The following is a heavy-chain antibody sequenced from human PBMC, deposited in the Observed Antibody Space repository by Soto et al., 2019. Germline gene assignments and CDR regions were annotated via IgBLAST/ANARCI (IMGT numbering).Heavy chain of an antibody. Sequence: EVQLVESGGGLVQPGESLRLSCAASGFTFSTYWMTWVRQPPGKGLEWVANIDQDGSERYDVDSVRGRFTISRDNAKNSLCLQMNSLGVEDTAVYYCLCGGNFFVYWGQGTLVTVSP. V-gene: IGHV3-7*01. CDR1: GFTFSTYW. J-gene: IGHJ4*02. CDR3: LCGGNFFVY. D-gene: IGHD3-16*01. CDR2: IDQDGSER.